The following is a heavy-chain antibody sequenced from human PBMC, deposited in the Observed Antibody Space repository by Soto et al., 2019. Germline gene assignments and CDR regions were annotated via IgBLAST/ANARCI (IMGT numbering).Heavy chain of an antibody. V-gene: IGHV1-18*01. CDR1: GYTFSNYG. CDR3: AREGQLGY. CDR2: ISGYNGNT. Sequence: QVQLVQSGAEVKKPGASVKVSCQASGYTFSNYGFSWVRQAPGQGLEWMGWISGYNGNTNYAERLQGRVTMTTDTSTSPAYMELKSLRYDDKAVYYCAREGQLGYWGQGTPVTVSS. D-gene: IGHD6-6*01. J-gene: IGHJ4*02.